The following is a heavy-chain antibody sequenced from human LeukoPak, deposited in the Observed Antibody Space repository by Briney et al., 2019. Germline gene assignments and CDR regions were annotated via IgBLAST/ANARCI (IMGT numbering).Heavy chain of an antibody. D-gene: IGHD2-15*01. V-gene: IGHV3-48*04. J-gene: IGHJ4*02. CDR2: ISSSSSTI. CDR1: GFTFSSYS. CDR3: ARALSVVVAAKSPGY. Sequence: GGSLRLSCAASGFTFSSYSMNWVRQAPGKGLEWVSYISSSSSTIYYADSVKGRFTISRDNAKNSLYLQMNSLRAEDTAVYYCARALSVVVAAKSPGYWGQGTLVTVSS.